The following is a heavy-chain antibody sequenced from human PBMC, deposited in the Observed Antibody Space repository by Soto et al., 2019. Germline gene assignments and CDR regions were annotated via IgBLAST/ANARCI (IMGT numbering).Heavy chain of an antibody. J-gene: IGHJ4*02. D-gene: IGHD3-9*01. V-gene: IGHV4-61*01. Sequence: PSETLSLTCTVSGGSVSSVSYYWSWIRQPPGKGLEWIGYIYYSGSTNYNPSLKSRVTISVDTSKNQLSLKLSSVTAADTAVYYCARRYGYYFDYWGQGTLVTVSS. CDR3: ARRYGYYFDY. CDR1: GGSVSSVSYY. CDR2: IYYSGST.